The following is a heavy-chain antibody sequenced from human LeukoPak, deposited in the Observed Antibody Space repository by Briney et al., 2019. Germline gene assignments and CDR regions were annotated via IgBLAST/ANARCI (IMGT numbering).Heavy chain of an antibody. V-gene: IGHV4-31*03. D-gene: IGHD2-15*01. CDR3: ARATYCSGDSCYSGIFDY. CDR2: IYYSGST. CDR1: GGSIRSGGYY. Sequence: SETLSLTCTVSGGSIRSGGYYWSWIRQHPGKGLEWIGYIYYSGSTNYNPSLKSRVTISVDTSKNQFSQKLSSVTAADTAVYYCARATYCSGDSCYSGIFDYWGQGTLVTVSS. J-gene: IGHJ4*02.